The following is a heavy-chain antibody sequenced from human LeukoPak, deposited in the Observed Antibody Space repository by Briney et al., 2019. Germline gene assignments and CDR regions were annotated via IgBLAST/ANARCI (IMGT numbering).Heavy chain of an antibody. Sequence: GGSLRLSCAACGFTFSSYGMHWVRQAPGKGLEWVAVIWYDGSNKYYADSVKGRFTISRDNSKNTLYLQMNSLRAEDTAVYYCARDCYYGSGSCLDYWGQGTLVTVSS. V-gene: IGHV3-33*01. D-gene: IGHD3-10*01. CDR3: ARDCYYGSGSCLDY. CDR1: GFTFSSYG. CDR2: IWYDGSNK. J-gene: IGHJ4*02.